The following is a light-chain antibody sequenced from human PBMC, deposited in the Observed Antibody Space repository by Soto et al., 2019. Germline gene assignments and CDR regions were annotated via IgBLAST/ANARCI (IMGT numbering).Light chain of an antibody. V-gene: IGKV3-20*01. CDR3: QQYDSTPPT. CDR1: QSVNSNY. Sequence: EIVLTQSPGTLSLSPGERATLSCRASQSVNSNYLAWYQRKPGQAPRLLIYGASNRATDIPYRFSASGSGTDFTLTITRLEAEDCAVYYCQQYDSTPPTFGQATKWEVK. J-gene: IGKJ1*01. CDR2: GAS.